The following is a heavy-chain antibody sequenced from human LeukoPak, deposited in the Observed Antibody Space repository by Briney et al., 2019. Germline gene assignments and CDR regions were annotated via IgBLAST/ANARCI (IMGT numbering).Heavy chain of an antibody. CDR2: IIPIFGTA. CDR1: RGTFSSYA. Sequence: ASVKVSCKASRGTFSSYAISWVRQAPGQGLEWMGGIIPIFGTANYAQKFQGRVTITADESTSTAYMELSSLRSEDTAVYYCVGATQWKNNFDYWGQGTLVTVSS. V-gene: IGHV1-69*13. D-gene: IGHD1-26*01. CDR3: VGATQWKNNFDY. J-gene: IGHJ4*02.